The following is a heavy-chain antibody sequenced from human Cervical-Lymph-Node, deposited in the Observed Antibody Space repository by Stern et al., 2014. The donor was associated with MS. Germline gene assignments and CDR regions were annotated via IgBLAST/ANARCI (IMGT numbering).Heavy chain of an antibody. Sequence: QVQLVQSGGGVVQPGGSLRLSCAASGFTLSSYGMHWVRQAPGKGLEWVAVIWHDGSNKYYADSVQGRLTISRDNSKDTLYLHMISLRADDTALYYCARGYCDCFWGQGALVTGSS. CDR1: GFTLSSYG. J-gene: IGHJ4*02. CDR3: ARGYCDCF. CDR2: IWHDGSNK. V-gene: IGHV3-33*01. D-gene: IGHD3-3*01.